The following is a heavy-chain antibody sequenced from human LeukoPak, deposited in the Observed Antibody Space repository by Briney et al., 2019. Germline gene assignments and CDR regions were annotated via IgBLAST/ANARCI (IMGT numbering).Heavy chain of an antibody. CDR3: ARAGVTGYFDY. CDR2: INHSGST. Sequence: PSETLSLTCAVSGYSISSGYYWGWIRQPPGKGLEWIGEINHSGSTNYNPSLKSRVTISVDTSKNQFSLKLSSVTAADTAVYYCARAGVTGYFDYWGQGTLVTVSS. J-gene: IGHJ4*02. CDR1: GYSISSGYY. V-gene: IGHV4-38-2*01. D-gene: IGHD4-23*01.